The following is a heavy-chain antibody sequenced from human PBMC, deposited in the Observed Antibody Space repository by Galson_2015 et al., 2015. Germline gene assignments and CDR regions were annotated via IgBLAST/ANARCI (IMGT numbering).Heavy chain of an antibody. CDR3: ARWGRSRGGATRDY. D-gene: IGHD1-26*01. Sequence: SVKVSCKASGYTFTSYDINWVRQATGQGLEWMGWMNPNRGNTGYAQKFQGRVTMTRNTSISTAYMELNSLRAEDTAMYYCARWGRSRGGATRDYSGQRTLVTVSS. CDR2: MNPNRGNT. CDR1: GYTFTSYD. V-gene: IGHV1-8*01. J-gene: IGHJ4*02.